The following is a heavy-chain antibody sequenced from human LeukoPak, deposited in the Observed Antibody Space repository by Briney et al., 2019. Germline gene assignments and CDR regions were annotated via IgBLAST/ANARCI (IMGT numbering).Heavy chain of an antibody. D-gene: IGHD1-26*01. CDR1: GYTLTELS. CDR3: AIFFSRGSYFDY. CDR2: FDPEDGET. V-gene: IGHV1-24*01. J-gene: IGHJ4*02. Sequence: GASVKVSCKVSGYTLTELSMHWVRQAPGKGLEWMGGFDPEDGETIHAQKFQGRVTMTEDTSTDTAYMELSSLRSEDTAVYYCAIFFSRGSYFDYWGQGTLVTVSS.